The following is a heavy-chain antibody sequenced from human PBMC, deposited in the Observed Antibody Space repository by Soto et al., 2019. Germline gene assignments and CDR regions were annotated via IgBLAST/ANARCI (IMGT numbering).Heavy chain of an antibody. CDR1: GYTLTELS. Sequence: ASVKVSCKVSGYTLTELSMHWVRQAPGEGLEWMGGFDPEDGETIYAQKFQGRVTMTEDTSTDTAYMELSSLRSEDTAVYYCATGYPRYFDWLLSYWGQGTLVTVSS. V-gene: IGHV1-24*01. CDR2: FDPEDGET. D-gene: IGHD3-9*01. J-gene: IGHJ4*02. CDR3: ATGYPRYFDWLLSY.